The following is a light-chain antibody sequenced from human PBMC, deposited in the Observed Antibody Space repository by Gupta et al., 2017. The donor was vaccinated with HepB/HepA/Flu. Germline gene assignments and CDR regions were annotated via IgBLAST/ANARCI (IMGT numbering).Light chain of an antibody. Sequence: DIQMTPSPSSLSASVGDRVTITCQASQDISNYLNWYQQKPGKVPKFLIYDASNLATGVPSRFSGSGSGTDFTLTISSLQPEDIATYYCQQYDSAPLTFGGGTKVEIK. V-gene: IGKV1-33*01. J-gene: IGKJ4*01. CDR1: QDISNY. CDR2: DAS. CDR3: QQYDSAPLT.